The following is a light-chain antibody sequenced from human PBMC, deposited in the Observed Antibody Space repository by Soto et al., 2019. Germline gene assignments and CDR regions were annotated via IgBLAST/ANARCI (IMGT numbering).Light chain of an antibody. CDR3: QRDGSRT. Sequence: EIVLTQSPGTLSLSPGERATLSCRASQSVSSSYLAWYQQKPGQAPRLLIYGASSRATGIPDRFSGSGFGTGFTLTISRLEPEDFSVYYCQRDGSRTFGQGTKLEIK. CDR1: QSVSSSY. J-gene: IGKJ2*01. V-gene: IGKV3-20*01. CDR2: GAS.